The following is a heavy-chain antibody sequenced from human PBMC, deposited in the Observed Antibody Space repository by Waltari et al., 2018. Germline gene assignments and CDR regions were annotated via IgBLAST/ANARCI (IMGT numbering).Heavy chain of an antibody. CDR3: ARGSATPGRLDF. CDR2: TYYRFKWYN. D-gene: IGHD3-10*01. J-gene: IGHJ4*02. V-gene: IGHV6-1*01. Sequence: QVQLHQSGPGLVKPSQALSLTCSISCDTVSRHNIALNWIRQSALRGLEWLSSTYYRFKWYNDYAVSVASRIAIVPDTSKNLLSLQLKCVTPEDTAVYYFARGSATPGRLDFWGQGTLVTVSS. CDR1: CDTVSRHNIA.